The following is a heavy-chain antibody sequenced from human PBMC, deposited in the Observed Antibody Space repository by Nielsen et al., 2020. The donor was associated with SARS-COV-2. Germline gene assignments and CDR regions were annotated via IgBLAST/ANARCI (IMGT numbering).Heavy chain of an antibody. J-gene: IGHJ4*02. D-gene: IGHD3-10*01. CDR1: GFSFNNYG. CDR2: ISNDGGDE. CDR3: AKDQVYVLLWFGAFDY. Sequence: GGSLRLSCAASGFSFNNYGKHWVRQAPGKGLERVEAISNDGGDEYYADSVKGQFTISRDNSKNTVYLLTTSLRVEDTAVYYCAKDQVYVLLWFGAFDYWGQGTLVTVSS. V-gene: IGHV3-30*18.